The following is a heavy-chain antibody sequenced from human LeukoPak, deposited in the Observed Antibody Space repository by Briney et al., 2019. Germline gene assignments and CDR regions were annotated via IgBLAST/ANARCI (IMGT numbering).Heavy chain of an antibody. Sequence: ASVKVSCKAPGYTFTSYYMHWVRQGPGQGREGRGIINPSGGSTSYAQKFQGRVTMTRDTSTSTVYMELSSLRSEDTAVYYCARSLGIAAAGNDYWGQGTLVTVSS. J-gene: IGHJ4*02. D-gene: IGHD6-13*01. CDR3: ARSLGIAAAGNDY. V-gene: IGHV1-46*01. CDR1: GYTFTSYY. CDR2: INPSGGST.